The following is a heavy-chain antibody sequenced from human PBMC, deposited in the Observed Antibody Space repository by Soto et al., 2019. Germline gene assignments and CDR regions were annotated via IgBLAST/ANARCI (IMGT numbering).Heavy chain of an antibody. J-gene: IGHJ5*02. D-gene: IGHD2-2*01. CDR1: GGPISSYY. CDR2: IYYSGST. Sequence: SETLSLTCTVSGGPISSYYWSWIRQPPGKGLEWIGYIYYSGSTNYNPSLKSRVTISVDTSKNQFSLKLSSVTAADTAVYYCARLLGDIVVVPAAIKGVWFDPWGQGTLVTVSS. CDR3: ARLLGDIVVVPAAIKGVWFDP. V-gene: IGHV4-59*08.